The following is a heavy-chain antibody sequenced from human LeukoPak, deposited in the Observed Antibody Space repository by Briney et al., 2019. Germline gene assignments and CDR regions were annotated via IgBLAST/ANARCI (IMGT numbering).Heavy chain of an antibody. CDR1: GYTFTTYW. V-gene: IGHV1-2*02. J-gene: IGHJ4*02. D-gene: IGHD4-17*01. CDR2: TNPTSGGT. CDR3: ARGVLSGDYGRYFDY. Sequence: ASVKVSCKASGYTFTTYWIHWVRQAPRQGLEWMGWTNPTSGGTNYAQKFQGRVTMTRDTSISTAYMALSRLTSDDTAVYYCARGVLSGDYGRYFDYWGQGALVTVSS.